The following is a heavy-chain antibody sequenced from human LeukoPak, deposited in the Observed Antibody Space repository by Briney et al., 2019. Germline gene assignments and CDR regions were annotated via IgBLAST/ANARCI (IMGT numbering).Heavy chain of an antibody. J-gene: IGHJ4*02. D-gene: IGHD3-10*01. CDR3: ARGQYYYGSGSYAKLDY. Sequence: SETLSLTCTVSGDSISSSSYYWDWIRQPPGKGLEWIGSIYYSGSTYYNPSLKSRVTISVNTSKNQFSLKLTSVTAADTAVYYCARGQYYYGSGSYAKLDYWGQGTLVTVSS. CDR2: IYYSGST. V-gene: IGHV4-39*01. CDR1: GDSISSSSYY.